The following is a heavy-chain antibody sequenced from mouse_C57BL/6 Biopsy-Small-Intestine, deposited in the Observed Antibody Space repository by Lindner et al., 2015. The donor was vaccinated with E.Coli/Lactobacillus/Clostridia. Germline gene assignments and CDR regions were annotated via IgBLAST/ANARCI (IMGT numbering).Heavy chain of an antibody. D-gene: IGHD2-3*01. CDR2: INPNSDGGS. J-gene: IGHJ3*01. CDR3: ARVRGIHDFWSGYST. CDR1: ENTFTDNY. V-gene: IGHV1-22*01. Sequence: SVKVSCKASENTFTDNYLHWVRQAPGQGLEWMGWINPNSDGGSSYAQKFQGRITMTRDTSISTVYMELSSLKADDTATYYCARVRGIHDFWSGYSTWGQGTLVTVS.